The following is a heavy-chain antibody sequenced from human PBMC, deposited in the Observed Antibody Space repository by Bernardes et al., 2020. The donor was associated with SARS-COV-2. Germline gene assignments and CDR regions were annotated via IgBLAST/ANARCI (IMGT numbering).Heavy chain of an antibody. J-gene: IGHJ5*01. D-gene: IGHD1-26*01. CDR1: GYRFTSYW. CDR3: ARLVSGRNYASFFQPWFDP. V-gene: IGHV5-51*01. CDR2: IYPGDYDT. Sequence: GESLKISCKGSGYRFTSYWIGWVRQMPGKGLEWMGIIYPGDYDTRYSPSFQGQVTVSADKSISTAYLQWSSLKATDTAVYYCARLVSGRNYASFFQPWFDPWGQGTLVTVSS.